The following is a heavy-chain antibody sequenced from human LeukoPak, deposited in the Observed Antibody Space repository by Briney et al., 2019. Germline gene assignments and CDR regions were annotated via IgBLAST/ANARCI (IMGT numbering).Heavy chain of an antibody. CDR1: GFTFDDYA. V-gene: IGHV3-9*01. Sequence: GGSLRLSCAASGFTFDDYAMHWVRQAPGKGLEWVSGISWNSGSIGYADSVKCRFTISRDNAKNSLYLQMHSLRAEDTALYYCAKSVAARYDAFDIWGQGTMVTVSS. CDR3: AKSVAARYDAFDI. CDR2: ISWNSGSI. J-gene: IGHJ3*02. D-gene: IGHD2-15*01.